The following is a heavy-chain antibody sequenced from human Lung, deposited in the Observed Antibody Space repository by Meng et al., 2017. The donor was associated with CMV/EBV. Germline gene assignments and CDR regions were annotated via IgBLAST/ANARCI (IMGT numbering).Heavy chain of an antibody. D-gene: IGHD3-10*01. CDR1: GDSITNHNW. CDR3: LRRSGGSV. Sequence: QMQLRESGPALVTPSDTLSLHCAVSGDSITNHNWWAWVRQPPGKGLEWIGEIPHRGSSAYNPSLKSRVSMSIDKSKNQFSLKLTSVTAADTAVYHCLRRSGGSVWGQGTLVTVSS. V-gene: IGHV4-4*02. J-gene: IGHJ1*01. CDR2: IPHRGSS.